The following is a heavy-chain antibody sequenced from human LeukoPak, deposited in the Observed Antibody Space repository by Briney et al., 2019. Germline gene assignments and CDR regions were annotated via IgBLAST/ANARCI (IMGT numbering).Heavy chain of an antibody. D-gene: IGHD4-17*01. Sequence: PSQTLSLTCAVSGYSISRGYYWGWIRRPPGKGLEWIGSIYHSGSTYYNPSLKSRVTISVDTSKNQFSLKLSSVTAADTAVYYCARHHRYGDRLFDYWGQGTLVTVSS. CDR3: ARHHRYGDRLFDY. J-gene: IGHJ4*02. CDR2: IYHSGST. CDR1: GYSISRGYY. V-gene: IGHV4-38-2*01.